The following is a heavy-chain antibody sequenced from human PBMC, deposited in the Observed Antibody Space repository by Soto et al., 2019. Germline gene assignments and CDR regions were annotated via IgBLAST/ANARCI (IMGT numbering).Heavy chain of an antibody. V-gene: IGHV2-5*02. CDR2: IYWDDDK. CDR1: GFSLSTSGVG. CDR3: AHKNIVVVPAAETYNWFDP. Sequence: SGPTLVNPTQTLTLTCTFSGFSLSTSGVGVGWIRQPPGKALEWLALIYWDDDKRYSPSLKSRLTITKDTSKNQVVLTMTNMDPVDTATYYCAHKNIVVVPAAETYNWFDPWGQGTLVTVSS. D-gene: IGHD2-2*01. J-gene: IGHJ5*02.